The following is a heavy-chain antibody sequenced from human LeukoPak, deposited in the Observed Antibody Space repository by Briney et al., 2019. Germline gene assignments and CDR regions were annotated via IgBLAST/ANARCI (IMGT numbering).Heavy chain of an antibody. Sequence: ASVKVSCKASGYTFSGYYIHWVRQAPGQGLAWMGWINPTSSGTHYAQKFQGWVTMTRDTSISTAYMEVNRLTSDDTAVYYCAIDSITDAFDFWGQGTMVTVSS. CDR1: GYTFSGYY. CDR2: INPTSSGT. V-gene: IGHV1-2*04. CDR3: AIDSITDAFDF. J-gene: IGHJ3*01. D-gene: IGHD5-12*01.